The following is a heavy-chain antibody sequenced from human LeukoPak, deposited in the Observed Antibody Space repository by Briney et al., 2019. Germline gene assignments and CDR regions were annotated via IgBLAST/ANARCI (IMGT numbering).Heavy chain of an antibody. CDR2: VKSDGAGT. Sequence: GGSLRLSCAASGFTFSTYAMSWVRQAPGKGLAWVASVKSDGAGTHYADSVKGRFTISRDNSMNILYLQMNSLRAEDTAIYYCARCTTASSGWCNWLDPWGQGTLVTVSS. D-gene: IGHD3-22*01. V-gene: IGHV3-23*01. CDR3: ARCTTASSGWCNWLDP. J-gene: IGHJ5*02. CDR1: GFTFSTYA.